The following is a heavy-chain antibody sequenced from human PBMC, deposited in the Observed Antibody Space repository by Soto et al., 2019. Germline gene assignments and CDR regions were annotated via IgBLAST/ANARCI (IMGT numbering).Heavy chain of an antibody. CDR1: GFTFNSYS. Sequence: PGGSLRLSCSASGFTFNSYSMAWMLQAPGKGLEWVSAISGSGGTTYYADSVKGRFTISRDNSKNTLYLQMNSLRAEDTALYYCAKDRFLPSDSSGYLFDYWGQGSLVTVSS. CDR2: ISGSGGTT. CDR3: AKDRFLPSDSSGYLFDY. J-gene: IGHJ4*02. V-gene: IGHV3-23*01. D-gene: IGHD3-22*01.